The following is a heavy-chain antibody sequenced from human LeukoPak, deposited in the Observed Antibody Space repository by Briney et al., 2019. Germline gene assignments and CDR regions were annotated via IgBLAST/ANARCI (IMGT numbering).Heavy chain of an antibody. Sequence: GGSLRLSCAVSGFTFSSYAMCWVRQAPGEGLEWVSAISGSGGSTYYADSVKGRFTISRDNSKNTLYLQMNSLRAEDTAVYYCAKVHHGSSWYYFDYWGQGTLVTVSS. CDR2: ISGSGGST. CDR1: GFTFSSYA. J-gene: IGHJ4*02. D-gene: IGHD6-13*01. V-gene: IGHV3-23*01. CDR3: AKVHHGSSWYYFDY.